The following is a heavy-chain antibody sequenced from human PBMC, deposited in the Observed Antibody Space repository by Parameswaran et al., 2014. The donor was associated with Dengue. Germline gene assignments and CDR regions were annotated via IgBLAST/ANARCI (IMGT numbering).Heavy chain of an antibody. V-gene: IGHV3-33*01. CDR2: IWYDGSNK. CDR3: ARSPHSSGWLRRLDYYMDV. J-gene: IGHJ6*03. Sequence: VRQAPGKGLEWVAVIWYDGSNKYYADSVKGRFTISRDNSKNTLYLQMNSLRAEDTAVYYCARSPHSSGWLRRLDYYMDVWGKGTTVTVSS. D-gene: IGHD6-19*01.